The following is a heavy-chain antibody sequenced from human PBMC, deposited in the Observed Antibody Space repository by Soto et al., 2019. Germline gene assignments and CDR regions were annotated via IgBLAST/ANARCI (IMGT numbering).Heavy chain of an antibody. Sequence: XGSLRLSCAASGFTFSSYAMSWVRQAAGKGLEWVSAISGSGGCTYYADSVKGRFTISRDNSKNTLYLQMNSLRAEDTAVYYCAKDPPMYYYDSSGWNWFDPWGQGTLVTVSS. CDR1: GFTFSSYA. J-gene: IGHJ5*02. CDR3: AKDPPMYYYDSSGWNWFDP. CDR2: ISGSGGCT. V-gene: IGHV3-23*01. D-gene: IGHD3-22*01.